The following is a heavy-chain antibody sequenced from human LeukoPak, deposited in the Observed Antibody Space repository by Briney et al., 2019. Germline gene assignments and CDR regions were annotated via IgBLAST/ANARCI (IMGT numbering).Heavy chain of an antibody. CDR3: AREFRIAAAADDY. D-gene: IGHD6-13*01. J-gene: IGHJ4*02. V-gene: IGHV1-2*06. CDR2: INPNIGGT. Sequence: ASVKVSCKASGYTFTGYYMHWVRQAPGQGLEWMGRINPNIGGTNYAQKFQGRVTMTRDTSISTAYMELSRLRSDDTAVYYCAREFRIAAAADDYWGQGTLVTVSS. CDR1: GYTFTGYY.